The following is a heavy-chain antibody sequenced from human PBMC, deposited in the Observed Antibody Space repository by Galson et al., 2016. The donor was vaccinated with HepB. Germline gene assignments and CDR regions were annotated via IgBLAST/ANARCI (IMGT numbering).Heavy chain of an antibody. J-gene: IGHJ4*02. Sequence: SETLSLTCTVSGGSIITSSYYWGWIRQPPGKGLEWIGSIYYTGTTYYNPSLKSRVTISIDSSKKQFSLQLSSVTAADTAVFYCALVGGNLSFNYWSPGTLVIVSS. D-gene: IGHD3-10*01. V-gene: IGHV4-39*01. CDR1: GGSIITSSYY. CDR2: IYYTGTT. CDR3: ALVGGNLSFNY.